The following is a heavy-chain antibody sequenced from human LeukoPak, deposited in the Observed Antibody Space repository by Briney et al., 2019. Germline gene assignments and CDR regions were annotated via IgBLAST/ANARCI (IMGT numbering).Heavy chain of an antibody. V-gene: IGHV3-23*01. Sequence: WGSLRLSCAASGFTFISYAMSWVRQPPGKELEWVSAVSRSGGSTYYAASVKGRFTISRDNSKNPLYLQMNSLRDEDTGVYYWAIMDGYYDVTGFWVQWGQGNLVTASS. CDR3: AIMDGYYDVTGFWVQ. J-gene: IGHJ4*02. CDR1: GFTFISYA. D-gene: IGHD3-3*01. CDR2: VSRSGGST.